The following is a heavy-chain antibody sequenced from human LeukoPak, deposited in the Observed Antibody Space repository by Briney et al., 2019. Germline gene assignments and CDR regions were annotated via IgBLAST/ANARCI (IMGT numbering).Heavy chain of an antibody. D-gene: IGHD3-10*01. J-gene: IGHJ4*02. CDR3: ARIRQSSDGSGSYYIGY. Sequence: ASVKVSCKASGYTFTSYDINWVRQATGQGLEWMGWMNPNSGNTGYAQEFQGRVTMTRNTSISTAYMELSSLRSEDTAVYYCARIRQSSDGSGSYYIGYWGQGTLVTVSS. V-gene: IGHV1-8*01. CDR2: MNPNSGNT. CDR1: GYTFTSYD.